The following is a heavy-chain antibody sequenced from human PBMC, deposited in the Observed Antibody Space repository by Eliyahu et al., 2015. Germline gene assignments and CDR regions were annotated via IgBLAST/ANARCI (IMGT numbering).Heavy chain of an antibody. Sequence: AASGFTFSSYGMHWVRQAPGKGLEWVAVISYDGSNKYYADSVKGRFTISRDNSKNTLYLQMNSLRAEDTAVYYCAKDLGVTTKLTGEIDYWGQGTLVTVSS. V-gene: IGHV3-30*18. D-gene: IGHD7-27*01. J-gene: IGHJ4*02. CDR3: AKDLGVTTKLTGEIDY. CDR2: ISYDGSNK. CDR1: GFTFSSYG.